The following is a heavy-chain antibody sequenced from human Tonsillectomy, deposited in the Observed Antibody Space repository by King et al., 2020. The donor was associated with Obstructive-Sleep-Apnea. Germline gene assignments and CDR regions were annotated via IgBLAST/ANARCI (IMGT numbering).Heavy chain of an antibody. CDR2: ISESGVTT. CDR1: GFTFTRYA. Sequence: VQLVESGGGLVKPGGSLRLSCAASGFTFTRYAMTWVRQAPGKGLEWVSFISESGVTTYYADSVKGRFTVSRDNSNNTLSLQMHSLTAEDTAVYFCGKDLRLLYFGDHFAHGGRGPLATVPS. CDR3: GKDLRLLYFGDHFAH. V-gene: IGHV3-23*04. D-gene: IGHD3-10*01. J-gene: IGHJ4*02.